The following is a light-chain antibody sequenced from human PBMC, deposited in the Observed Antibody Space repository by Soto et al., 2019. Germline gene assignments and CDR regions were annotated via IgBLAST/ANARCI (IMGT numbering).Light chain of an antibody. Sequence: QPVLTQPASVSGSPGQSSSISCTGTSSDVGGYNYVSWYQHHPGKAPKLLIYDVSNRPSGISNRFSGSKSDNTASLTISGLQPEDEADYYCSSYTTSNTRQIVFGTGTKVTVL. CDR3: SSYTTSNTRQIV. CDR2: DVS. V-gene: IGLV2-14*03. J-gene: IGLJ1*01. CDR1: SSDVGGYNY.